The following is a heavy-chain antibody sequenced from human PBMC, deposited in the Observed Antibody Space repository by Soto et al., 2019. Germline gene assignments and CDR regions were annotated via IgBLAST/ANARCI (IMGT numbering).Heavy chain of an antibody. CDR3: ARVLSYGYFSDY. CDR1: GYTFTSYG. D-gene: IGHD5-18*01. Sequence: XSVKDSCNASGYTFTSYGISWVRQAPGQGLEWMGWISAYNGNTNYAQKLQGRVTMTTDTSTSTAYMELRSLRSDDTAVYYCARVLSYGYFSDYWGQGTRVTVS. CDR2: ISAYNGNT. V-gene: IGHV1-18*01. J-gene: IGHJ4*02.